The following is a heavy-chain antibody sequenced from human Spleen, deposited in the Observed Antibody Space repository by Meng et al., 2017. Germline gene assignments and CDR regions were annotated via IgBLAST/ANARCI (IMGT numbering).Heavy chain of an antibody. J-gene: IGHJ5*02. V-gene: IGHV4-59*08. Sequence: QVQLQESGPGLVKPSETLSLTCTVSGGPITSHYWSWIRQPPGKGLEWIGYIYYTGSTNYNPSLQSRVTISVDTSKNQFSLKLTSVTAADTAVYYCVRSSGWVRTGFDPWGQGTLVTVSS. CDR2: IYYTGST. CDR1: GGPITSHY. D-gene: IGHD6-19*01. CDR3: VRSSGWVRTGFDP.